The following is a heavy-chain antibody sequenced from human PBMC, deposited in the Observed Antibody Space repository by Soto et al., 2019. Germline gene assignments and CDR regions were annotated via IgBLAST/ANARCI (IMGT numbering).Heavy chain of an antibody. V-gene: IGHV1-69*01. CDR2: IIPIFGTA. J-gene: IGHJ6*02. Sequence: QVQLVQSGAEVKKPGSSVKVSCKASGGTFSSYAISWVRQAPGQGLEWMGGIIPIFGTANYAQKLQGRVTITADESTSTAYMELSSLRSEDTAVYYCASSLPVDTAMGRNDLFGMDVWGQGTTVTVSS. CDR1: GGTFSSYA. D-gene: IGHD5-18*01. CDR3: ASSLPVDTAMGRNDLFGMDV.